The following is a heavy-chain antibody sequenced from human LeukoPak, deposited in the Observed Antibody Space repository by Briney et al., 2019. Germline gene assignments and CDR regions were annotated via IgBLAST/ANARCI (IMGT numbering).Heavy chain of an antibody. J-gene: IGHJ4*02. V-gene: IGHV2-5*02. Sequence: KLSGPTLVKPTQTLTLTCTFSGFSLHTSGVGVGWIRQPPGKALEWLALIYWDDDKRYSPSLKSRLTITKDTSKNQVVLTMTNMDPVDTATYYCAHAYSSGWYQGLDYFDYWGQGTLVTVSS. D-gene: IGHD6-19*01. CDR2: IYWDDDK. CDR1: GFSLHTSGVG. CDR3: AHAYSSGWYQGLDYFDY.